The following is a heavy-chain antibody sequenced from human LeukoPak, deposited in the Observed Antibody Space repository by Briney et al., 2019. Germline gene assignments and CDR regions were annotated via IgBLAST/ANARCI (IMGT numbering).Heavy chain of an antibody. D-gene: IGHD6-13*01. J-gene: IGHJ4*02. CDR2: INHSGST. Sequence: SETLSLTCAVYGGSFSGYYWSWIRQPPGKGLEWIGEINHSGSTNYNPSLKSRVTISVDTSKNQFSLKLSSVTAADTAVYYSARVRQLVLVATPFDYWGQGTLVTVSS. CDR3: ARVRQLVLVATPFDY. V-gene: IGHV4-34*01. CDR1: GGSFSGYY.